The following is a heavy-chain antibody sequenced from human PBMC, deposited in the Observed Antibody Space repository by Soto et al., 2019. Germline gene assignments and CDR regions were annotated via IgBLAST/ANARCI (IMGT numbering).Heavy chain of an antibody. CDR3: ASGGSSLNFDS. V-gene: IGHV3-74*01. J-gene: IGHJ4*02. D-gene: IGHD6-6*01. CDR2: INSDGSST. Sequence: PGGSLRLSCAASGFTFRSYWMQWVRQAPGKGLVWVSWINSDGSSTSYADPVKGRFTISRDNAKNTLYLQMNSLRAEDTAVYYCASGGSSLNFDSWGQGTLVTVSS. CDR1: GFTFRSYW.